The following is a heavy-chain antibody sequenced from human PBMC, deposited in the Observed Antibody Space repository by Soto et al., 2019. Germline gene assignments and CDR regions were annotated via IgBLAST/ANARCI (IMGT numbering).Heavy chain of an antibody. CDR1: GYTFTSYA. V-gene: IGHV1-3*01. CDR3: ARDQGVVVVAARFDP. CDR2: INAGNGNT. J-gene: IGHJ5*02. D-gene: IGHD2-15*01. Sequence: GASVKVSCKASGYTFTSYAMHWVRQAPGQRLEWMGWINAGNGNTKYSQKFQGRATITRDTSASTAYMELSSLRSEDTAVYYCARDQGVVVVAARFDPWGQGTLVTVSS.